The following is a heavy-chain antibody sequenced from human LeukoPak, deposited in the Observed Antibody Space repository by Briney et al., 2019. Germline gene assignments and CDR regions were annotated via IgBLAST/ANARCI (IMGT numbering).Heavy chain of an antibody. D-gene: IGHD1-26*01. CDR2: INWNGGST. CDR3: ARTRGWELEGDYFVY. CDR1: GFTFDDYG. V-gene: IGHV3-20*04. J-gene: IGHJ4*02. Sequence: PGGSLRLSCAASGFTFDDYGMSWVRQAPGKGLEWVSGINWNGGSTGYADSVKGRFTISRDNAKNSLYLQMNSLRAEDTALYYCARTRGWELEGDYFVYWGQGTLVTVSS.